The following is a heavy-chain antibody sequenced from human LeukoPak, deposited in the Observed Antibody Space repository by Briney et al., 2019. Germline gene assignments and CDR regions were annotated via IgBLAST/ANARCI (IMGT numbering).Heavy chain of an antibody. V-gene: IGHV4-38-2*02. D-gene: IGHD3-10*01. J-gene: IGHJ4*02. Sequence: SETLSLTCTVSGYSISSGYYWVWIRQPPGKGLEWIGSIYRSGSTNYNPSLKSRVTMSVDASKNQFSLTLSSVTAADTALYFCARGSFYYASGNYFTYNHRLDYWGQGTLVTVSS. CDR1: GYSISSGYY. CDR2: IYRSGST. CDR3: ARGSFYYASGNYFTYNHRLDY.